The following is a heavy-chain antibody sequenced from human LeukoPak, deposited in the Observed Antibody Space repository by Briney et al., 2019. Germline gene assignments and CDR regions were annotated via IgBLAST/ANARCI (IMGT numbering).Heavy chain of an antibody. CDR2: INPSGGST. J-gene: IGHJ4*02. CDR3: ARDLKEVHQGYYYDSSGSFVY. Sequence: ASVKVSCKASGYTFTGYYMHWVRQAPGQGLEWMGIINPSGGSTSYAQKFQGRVTMTRDMSTSTVYMELSSLRSEDTAVYYCARDLKEVHQGYYYDSSGSFVYWGQGTLVTVSS. D-gene: IGHD3-22*01. CDR1: GYTFTGYY. V-gene: IGHV1-46*01.